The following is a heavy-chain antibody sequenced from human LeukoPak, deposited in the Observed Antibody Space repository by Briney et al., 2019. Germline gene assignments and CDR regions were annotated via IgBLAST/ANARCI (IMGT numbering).Heavy chain of an antibody. CDR3: ARPTSSGWYSH. CDR1: GFTFSSSS. Sequence: GGSLRLSCAASGFTFSSSSMSRVRQAPGKGLEWVSYITGSSSTIFYADSVKGRFTISRDNAKNSLYLQMNSLRAEDTAVYYCARPTSSGWYSHWGQGTMVTVSS. CDR2: ITGSSSTI. J-gene: IGHJ3*01. D-gene: IGHD6-19*01. V-gene: IGHV3-48*01.